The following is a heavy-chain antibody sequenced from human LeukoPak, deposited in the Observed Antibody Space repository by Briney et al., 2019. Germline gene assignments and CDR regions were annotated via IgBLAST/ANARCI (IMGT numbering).Heavy chain of an antibody. CDR2: IYTSGST. CDR3: ARAQELLRGYYFDY. CDR1: GGSISSYY. V-gene: IGHV4-4*07. Sequence: SETLPLTCTVSGGSISSYYWSWIRQPAGKGLEWIGRIYTSGSTNYNPSLKSRVTMSVDTSKNQFSLKLSSVTAADTAVYYCARAQELLRGYYFDYWGQGTLVTVSS. J-gene: IGHJ4*02. D-gene: IGHD1-26*01.